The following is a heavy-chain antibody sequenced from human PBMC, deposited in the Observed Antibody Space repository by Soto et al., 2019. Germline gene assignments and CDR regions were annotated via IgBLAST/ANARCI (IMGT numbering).Heavy chain of an antibody. D-gene: IGHD1-1*01. CDR3: ARDNGVVQFDY. V-gene: IGHV1-46*01. CDR2: INPSGGST. J-gene: IGHJ4*02. Sequence: QVQLVQSGAEVKKPGALVKVSCKASGYTFTSYFMHWVRQAPGQGLEWMGIINPSGGSTNYAQKFQGRVTMTRDTSTSTVYMELSSLRSDDTAVYYCARDNGVVQFDYWGQGTLVTVSS. CDR1: GYTFTSYF.